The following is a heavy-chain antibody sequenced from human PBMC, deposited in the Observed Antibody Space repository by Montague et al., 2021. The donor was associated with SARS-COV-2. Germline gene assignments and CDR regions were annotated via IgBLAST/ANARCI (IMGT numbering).Heavy chain of an antibody. Sequence: SETLSLTCTVSAGAIRDTDYFWGWIRQPPGKGLERIGSIYYSGTTYHNPSLKSRVTISVDTSKNQFSLKLSSVTAADTAVYFCARHRDNLGSLNWFAPWGQGTLVTVSS. V-gene: IGHV4-39*01. D-gene: IGHD3-16*01. CDR3: ARHRDNLGSLNWFAP. J-gene: IGHJ5*02. CDR2: IYYSGTT. CDR1: AGAIRDTDYF.